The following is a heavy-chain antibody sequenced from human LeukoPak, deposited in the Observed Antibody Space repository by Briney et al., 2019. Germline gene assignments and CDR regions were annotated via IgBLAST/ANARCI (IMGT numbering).Heavy chain of an antibody. CDR1: GGTFISYA. V-gene: IGHV1-69*13. CDR2: IIPIFGTA. J-gene: IGHJ6*02. D-gene: IGHD1-26*01. CDR3: ARALWEGATPLFHYYGMDV. Sequence: ASVKVSCKASGGTFISYAISWVRQAPGQGLEWMGGIIPIFGTANYAQKFQGRVTITADESTSTAYMELSSLRSEDTAVYYCARALWEGATPLFHYYGMDVWGQGTTVTVSS.